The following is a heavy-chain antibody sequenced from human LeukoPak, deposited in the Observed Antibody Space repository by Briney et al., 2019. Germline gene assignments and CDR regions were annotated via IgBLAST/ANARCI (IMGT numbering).Heavy chain of an antibody. V-gene: IGHV4-34*01. CDR3: ARGQGTVTTH. D-gene: IGHD4-17*01. CDR1: GGSFSAYY. Sequence: PSETLSLTCAVYGGSFSAYYWSWIRQPPGKGLEWIGEINHSGNANYNPSLKSRVTISLDMSENHFSLKLTSVTAADTAVYYCARGQGTVTTHWGQGTLVTVSS. CDR2: INHSGNA. J-gene: IGHJ4*02.